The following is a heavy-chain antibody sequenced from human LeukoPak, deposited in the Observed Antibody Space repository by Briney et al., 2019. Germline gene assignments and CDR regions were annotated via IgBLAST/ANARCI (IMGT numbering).Heavy chain of an antibody. CDR1: GGSFSGYD. CDR2: INDRGRT. D-gene: IGHD4-23*01. CDR3: ARDPTTVVTLPYYFDF. V-gene: IGHV4-34*01. Sequence: SDTLSLTCAVHGGSFSGYDWNWIRQSPEKGLEWIGEINDRGRTNYNPSLKSRVTLSVDTSRKQFSLRLSAVTAADTAIYYCARDPTTVVTLPYYFDFWGQGTLVTVSS. J-gene: IGHJ4*02.